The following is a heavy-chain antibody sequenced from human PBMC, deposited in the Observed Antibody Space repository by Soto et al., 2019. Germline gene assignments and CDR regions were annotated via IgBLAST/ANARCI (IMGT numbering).Heavy chain of an antibody. D-gene: IGHD6-19*01. CDR2: ISSSSTTK. CDR1: GFTFSSYS. CDR3: ARPSSGWENWFDP. V-gene: IGHV3-48*02. J-gene: IGHJ5*02. Sequence: EVQLVESGGGLVQPGGSLRLSCEASGFTFSSYSMNWVRQAQGKGLEWVSYISSSSTTKYYADSVKVRFTISRDNAKNSLYRQIHSLRDEDTAVSYCARPSSGWENWFDPWGHGPLVIVSS.